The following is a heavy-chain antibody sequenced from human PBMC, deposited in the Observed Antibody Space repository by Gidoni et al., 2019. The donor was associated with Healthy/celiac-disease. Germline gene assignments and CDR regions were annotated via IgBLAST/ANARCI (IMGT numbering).Heavy chain of an antibody. CDR3: ARAPSYYYDSSGYYSNYYFDY. CDR2: TYYRSKWDN. J-gene: IGHJ4*02. D-gene: IGHD3-22*01. CDR1: GDRVSSNSAA. V-gene: IGHV6-1*01. Sequence: QVQLQQPGPRLVKPSQTLSLPCAISGDRVSSNSAAWNCIRQSPWRGLEWLGRTYYRSKWDNDYAVYVKSRITINPDTSKNQFSLQLNSVTPEDTAVYYCARAPSYYYDSSGYYSNYYFDYWGQGTLVTVSS.